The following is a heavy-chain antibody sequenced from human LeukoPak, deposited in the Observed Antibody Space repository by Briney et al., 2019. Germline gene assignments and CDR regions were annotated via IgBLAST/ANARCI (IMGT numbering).Heavy chain of an antibody. Sequence: ASVKVSCKASGYTFTGYYMHWVRQAPGQGLEWMGWINPNSGGTNYAQKFQGRVTMTRDTSISTAYMELSRLRSEDTAVYYCAREVAAAGPTGTFTFDPWGQGTLVTVSS. J-gene: IGHJ5*02. D-gene: IGHD6-13*01. CDR3: AREVAAAGPTGTFTFDP. CDR1: GYTFTGYY. CDR2: INPNSGGT. V-gene: IGHV1-2*02.